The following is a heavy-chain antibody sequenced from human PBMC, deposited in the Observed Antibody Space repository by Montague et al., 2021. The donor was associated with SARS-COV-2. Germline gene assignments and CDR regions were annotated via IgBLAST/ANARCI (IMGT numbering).Heavy chain of an antibody. Sequence: SETLSLTCAVSGYSISSCYCRWLLQPPGRERLWCVGINHNRGTTYNTSLNSRVTTSVDTSKNQFSLKLSSVTAADTAVYYCARGARITVILGVSTDIWFDHWGQGTLVTVSS. CDR3: ARGARITVILGVSTDIWFDH. CDR1: GYSISSCY. J-gene: IGHJ5*02. CDR2: INHNRGT. V-gene: IGHV4-34*01. D-gene: IGHD3-22*01.